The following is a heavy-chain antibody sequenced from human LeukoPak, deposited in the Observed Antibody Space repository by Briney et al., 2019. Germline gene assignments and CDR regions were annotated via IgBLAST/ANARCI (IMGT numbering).Heavy chain of an antibody. J-gene: IGHJ6*03. CDR3: AKGSKAVLFTRDHYMDV. CDR2: IRYDGSNK. D-gene: IGHD6-19*01. CDR1: GFTFSSYG. Sequence: TGGSLRLSCAASGFTFSSYGIHWVRQAPGKGLEWVAFIRYDGSNKYYADSVKGRFTISRDNSKNTLYLQMNSLRAEDTAMYYCAKGSKAVLFTRDHYMDVWGKGTTVTISS. V-gene: IGHV3-30*02.